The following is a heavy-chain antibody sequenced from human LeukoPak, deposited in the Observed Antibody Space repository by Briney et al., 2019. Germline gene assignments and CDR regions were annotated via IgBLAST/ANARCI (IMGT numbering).Heavy chain of an antibody. CDR1: GFTFSSYW. J-gene: IGHJ3*02. CDR3: AGNWNDETGGDAFDI. V-gene: IGHV3-7*01. D-gene: IGHD1-20*01. Sequence: PGGSLRLSCAASGFTFSSYWMSWVRQAPGKGLEWVANIKQDGSEKYYVDSVKGRFTISRDNAKNSLYLQMNSLRAEDTAVYYCAGNWNDETGGDAFDIWGQGTMVTVSS. CDR2: IKQDGSEK.